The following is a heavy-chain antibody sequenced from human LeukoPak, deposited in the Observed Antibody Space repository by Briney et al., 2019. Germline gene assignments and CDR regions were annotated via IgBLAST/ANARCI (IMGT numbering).Heavy chain of an antibody. CDR2: IFPSGGEI. CDR1: GFTISTFA. V-gene: IGHV3-23*01. J-gene: IGHJ4*02. CDR3: ASRLFRTTNFDY. Sequence: GGSLRLSCAASGFTISTFAMIWVRQPPGKGLEWVSSIFPSGGEIHYADSVRGRFTISRDNSKNTLYLQMNSLRAEDTAVYYCASRLFRTTNFDYWGQGTLVTVSS. D-gene: IGHD2-8*01.